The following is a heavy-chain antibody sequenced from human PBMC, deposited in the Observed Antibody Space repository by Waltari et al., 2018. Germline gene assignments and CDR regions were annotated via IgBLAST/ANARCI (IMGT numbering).Heavy chain of an antibody. CDR3: IRPFEQGID. D-gene: IGHD7-27*01. V-gene: IGHV1-69*02. J-gene: IGHJ4*02. Sequence: QVQLVQSGDEAKKPGSSVRVSCRASGGTFTSDSVNWVRQAPGRGLEWMGRIMPDISETKYAGKLRGRSSISADRSTGTVYMELSSLRSDDTAVYYCIRPFEQGIDWGQGTLLTVSS. CDR1: GGTFTSDS. CDR2: IMPDISET.